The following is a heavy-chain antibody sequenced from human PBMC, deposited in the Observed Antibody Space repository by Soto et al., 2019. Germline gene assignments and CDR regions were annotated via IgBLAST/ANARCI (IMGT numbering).Heavy chain of an antibody. CDR2: ISGSGDST. J-gene: IGHJ4*02. D-gene: IGHD1-1*01. CDR3: AKEDLERDYFDY. Sequence: EVQLLESGGGLVQPGGSLSLSCAASGFTFNSYAMSWVRQAPGKGLEWVSAISGSGDSTSYADSVKGRFTISRDNSKNTLYLQMNSPRAEDTAVYYCAKEDLERDYFDYWGQGTLVTVSS. V-gene: IGHV3-23*01. CDR1: GFTFNSYA.